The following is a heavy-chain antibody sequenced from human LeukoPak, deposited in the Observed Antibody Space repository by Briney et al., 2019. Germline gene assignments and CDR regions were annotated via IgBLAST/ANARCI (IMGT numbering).Heavy chain of an antibody. Sequence: GGSLRLSCAVSGITLSNYGMAWVRQAPEKGLEWVASLSASGGGTSYADSVRGRFTISRDNAKNTLYLQMNSLRAEDTAVYFCAKRGVVIRVILVGFHKEAYYFDSWGQGVLVTVSS. CDR3: AKRGVVIRVILVGFHKEAYYFDS. CDR2: LSASGGGT. J-gene: IGHJ4*02. V-gene: IGHV3-23*01. CDR1: GITLSNYG. D-gene: IGHD3-22*01.